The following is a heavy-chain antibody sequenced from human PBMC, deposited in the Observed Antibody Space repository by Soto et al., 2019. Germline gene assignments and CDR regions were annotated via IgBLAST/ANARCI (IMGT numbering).Heavy chain of an antibody. J-gene: IGHJ4*02. D-gene: IGHD2-21*02. CDR3: ARGVAVVVTAYFDY. Sequence: PSETLSLTCTVSGGSISSGGYHWSWIRQHPGKGLEWIGYIYYSGSTYYNPSLKSRVTISEDTSKNQFSLKLSSVTAADTAVYYCARGVAVVVTAYFDYWGQGTLVTVFS. CDR2: IYYSGST. CDR1: GGSISSGGYH. V-gene: IGHV4-31*03.